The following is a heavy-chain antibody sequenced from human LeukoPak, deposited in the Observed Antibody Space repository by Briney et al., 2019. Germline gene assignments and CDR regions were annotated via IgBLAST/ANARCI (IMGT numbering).Heavy chain of an antibody. J-gene: IGHJ4*02. CDR2: IYHTGSV. V-gene: IGHV4-4*02. CDR3: ARHYDLWSGYNY. D-gene: IGHD3-3*01. CDR1: GGSINSNYW. Sequence: SGTLSLTCAVSGGSINSNYWWTWVRQSPGQGLEWIGEIYHTGSVNYNLSLESRVTISRDRSKNQFSLMLRSVTAADTAVYYCARHYDLWSGYNYWGQGLLVTVSS.